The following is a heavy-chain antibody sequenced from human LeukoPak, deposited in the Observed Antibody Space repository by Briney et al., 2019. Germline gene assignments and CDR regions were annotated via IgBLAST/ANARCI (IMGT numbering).Heavy chain of an antibody. J-gene: IGHJ1*01. Sequence: GGSLRLSCAASGFTFNNYAMSWVRQAPGKGLEWVSSISGSGGTTYYADSVKGRFTISRDNSKNTLYLQMNSLRVEDTAVYHCTTTMSLFQNWGQGTLVTVSS. D-gene: IGHD4-17*01. V-gene: IGHV3-23*01. CDR1: GFTFNNYA. CDR3: TTTMSLFQN. CDR2: ISGSGGTT.